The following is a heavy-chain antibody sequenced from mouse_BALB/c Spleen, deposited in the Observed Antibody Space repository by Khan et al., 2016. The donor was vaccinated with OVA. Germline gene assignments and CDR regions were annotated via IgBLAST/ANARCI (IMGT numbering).Heavy chain of an antibody. CDR1: GYTFTTYW. V-gene: IGHV1-7*01. Sequence: QVRLQQSGAELAKPGASVKMSCKVTGYTFTTYWMHRVKQRLGQGQVWIGYYIRTSGYTDYNQTLKDKVTLTADKSSSTAYMQLSSLTSDDSAVYYCARDRIDYWGQGTTLTVSS. J-gene: IGHJ2*01. CDR2: YIRTSGYT. CDR3: ARDRIDY.